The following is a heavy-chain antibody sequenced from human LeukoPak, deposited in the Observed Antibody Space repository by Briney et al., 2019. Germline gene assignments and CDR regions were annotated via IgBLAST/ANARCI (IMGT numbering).Heavy chain of an antibody. J-gene: IGHJ4*02. CDR2: INSDGSIT. D-gene: IGHD3-22*01. CDR3: ARATYYYDSSGYRAVYYFDY. CDR1: GFTFSSYW. V-gene: IGHV3-74*01. Sequence: GGSLRLSCAAPGFTFSSYWMHWVRQAPGKGLVWVSRINSDGSITTYADSVKGRFTISRDNAKNTLYLQMNSLRAEDTAVYYCARATYYYDSSGYRAVYYFDYWGQGTLVTVSS.